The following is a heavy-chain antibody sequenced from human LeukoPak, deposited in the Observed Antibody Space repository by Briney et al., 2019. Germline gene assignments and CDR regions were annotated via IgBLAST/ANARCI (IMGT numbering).Heavy chain of an antibody. J-gene: IGHJ5*02. CDR2: IIPIFGTA. Sequence: SVKVSCKATGDTFSGYAFSWVRQAPGQGLEWMGGIIPIFGTANYAQKFQGRVTITADESTSTSYMELSSLRSEDTAVYYCARDCSPTSCLLAAPFDPWGRGTLVTVSS. V-gene: IGHV1-69*01. D-gene: IGHD2-2*01. CDR3: ARDCSPTSCLLAAPFDP. CDR1: GDTFSGYA.